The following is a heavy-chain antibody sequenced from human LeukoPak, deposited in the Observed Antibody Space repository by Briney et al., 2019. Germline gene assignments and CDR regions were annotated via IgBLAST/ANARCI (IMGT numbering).Heavy chain of an antibody. V-gene: IGHV4-4*07. CDR3: ARGAYYGSGNVFDL. CDR1: GGSISSYY. J-gene: IGHJ3*01. Sequence: SETLSLTCTVSGGSISSYYWSWIRQPAGKGLEWIGRIYSSGSTNYNPSLESRVTMSVDTSKNQFSLNLRSMTAADTALYYCARGAYYGSGNVFDLWGQGTMVTVSS. CDR2: IYSSGST. D-gene: IGHD3-10*01.